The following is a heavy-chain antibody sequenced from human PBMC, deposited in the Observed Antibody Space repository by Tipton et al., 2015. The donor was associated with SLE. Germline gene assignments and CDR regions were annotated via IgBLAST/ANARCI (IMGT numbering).Heavy chain of an antibody. J-gene: IGHJ4*02. CDR2: LSWTGST. CDR3: ARYPMVRGAIDH. CDR1: QGSVHTDIHS. D-gene: IGHD3-10*01. Sequence: PGLVKPSETLSLTCNVSQGSVHTDIHSWGWFRQPPGKGLEWIGSLSWTGSTYYNPSLRSRVTTSRDTSKNYFSLQLTSVTAADTAVYYCARYPMVRGAIDHWGQGTLVTVSS. V-gene: IGHV4-39*07.